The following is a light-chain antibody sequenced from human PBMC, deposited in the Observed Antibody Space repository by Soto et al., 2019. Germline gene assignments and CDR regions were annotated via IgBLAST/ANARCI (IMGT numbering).Light chain of an antibody. CDR1: QSITNF. V-gene: IGKV1-39*01. CDR2: AAS. Sequence: DIQMTQSPSSLSASVGDRISITCRTSQSITNFLNWYQPKPGRAPKLLIYAASSLQRGVPSRFSGSGSGTHFTLSITSLQPEDFATYFCQESYSTLFTFGPGTKVDIK. CDR3: QESYSTLFT. J-gene: IGKJ3*01.